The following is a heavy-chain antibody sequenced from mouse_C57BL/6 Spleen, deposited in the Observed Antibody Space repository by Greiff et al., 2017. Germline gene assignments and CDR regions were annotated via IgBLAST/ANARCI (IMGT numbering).Heavy chain of an antibody. CDR2: IDPSDSET. CDR1: GYTFTSYW. D-gene: IGHD2-1*01. CDR3: ARAYYGNFYDALDY. Sequence: QVQLQQPGAELVRPGSSVKLSCKASGYTFTSYWMHRVKPRPIQGLEWIGNIDPSDSETHYNQKFKDKATLTVDKASSTAYMQLSSLTSEDSAVYYWARAYYGNFYDALDYWGQGTSVTVSA. V-gene: IGHV1-52*01. J-gene: IGHJ4*01.